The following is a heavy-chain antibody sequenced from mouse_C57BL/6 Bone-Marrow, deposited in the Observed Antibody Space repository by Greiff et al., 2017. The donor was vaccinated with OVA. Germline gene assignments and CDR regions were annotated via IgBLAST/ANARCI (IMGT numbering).Heavy chain of an antibody. CDR1: GYTFTDYY. Sequence: EVQLQQSGPELVKPGASVKISCKASGYTFTDYYMNWVKQSHGKSLEWIGDINPNNGGTSYNQTFKGKATLTVDKYSSTAYMELRSLTSEDSAVYYCAGVGRYYAMDYWGQGTSVTVSS. V-gene: IGHV1-26*01. J-gene: IGHJ4*01. D-gene: IGHD4-1*01. CDR2: INPNNGGT. CDR3: AGVGRYYAMDY.